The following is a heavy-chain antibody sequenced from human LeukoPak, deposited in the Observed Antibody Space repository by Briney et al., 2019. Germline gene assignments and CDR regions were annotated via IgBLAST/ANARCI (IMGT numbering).Heavy chain of an antibody. CDR2: ISPSGGST. D-gene: IGHD5-24*01. Sequence: ASVKVSCKAFGYTLTGYWMHWVRQAPGQGPEWMGVISPSGGSTIYAQKFKGRVTLTRDMSTSTGYLELSSLRSEDTAVYYCARDNSVRDEAWWFNPWAREPWSPSPQ. CDR1: GYTLTGYW. J-gene: IGHJ5*02. CDR3: ARDNSVRDEAWWFNP. V-gene: IGHV1-46*01.